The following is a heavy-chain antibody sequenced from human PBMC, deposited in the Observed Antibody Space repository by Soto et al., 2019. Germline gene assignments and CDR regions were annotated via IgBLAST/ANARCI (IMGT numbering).Heavy chain of an antibody. CDR2: IYWDDDK. D-gene: IGHD3-10*01. CDR1: GFSLTTGGVG. Sequence: QITLKESGPTLVKPTQTLTLTCTFSGFSLTTGGVGVGWIRQPPGKALEWLAFIYWDDDKSYRPSLKSRLTITKDISKHQVVLRMTNMDPVDTATYYCAHRPSWFYHFDFWGQGTLVTVSS. J-gene: IGHJ4*02. V-gene: IGHV2-5*02. CDR3: AHRPSWFYHFDF.